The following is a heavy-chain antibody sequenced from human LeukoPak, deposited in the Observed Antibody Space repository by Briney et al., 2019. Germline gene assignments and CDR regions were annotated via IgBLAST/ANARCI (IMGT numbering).Heavy chain of an antibody. CDR2: ISAYNGNT. J-gene: IGHJ4*02. D-gene: IGHD6-19*01. CDR3: ARERENSSGWYEVFFDY. Sequence: ASVKVSCKASGYTFTSYGISWVRQSPGQGLEWIRWISAYNGNTNYAQKLQGRVTMNTDTSTSTAYMELRSLRSDDTAVYYCARERENSSGWYEVFFDYWGQGTLVTVSS. CDR1: GYTFTSYG. V-gene: IGHV1-18*01.